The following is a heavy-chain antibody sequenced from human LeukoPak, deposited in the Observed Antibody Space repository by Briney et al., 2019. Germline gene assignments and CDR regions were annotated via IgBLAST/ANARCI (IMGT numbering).Heavy chain of an antibody. CDR1: GFTFSSYS. CDR3: ARVGPLWFGELFTPLPYYYYGMDV. J-gene: IGHJ6*02. D-gene: IGHD3-10*01. CDR2: ISSSSSTI. V-gene: IGHV3-48*02. Sequence: GGSLRLSCAASGFTFSSYSMNWVRQAPGKGLEWVSYISSSSSTIYYADSAKGRFTFSRDNAKNSLYLQMNSLRDEDTAVYYCARVGPLWFGELFTPLPYYYYGMDVWGQGTTVTVSS.